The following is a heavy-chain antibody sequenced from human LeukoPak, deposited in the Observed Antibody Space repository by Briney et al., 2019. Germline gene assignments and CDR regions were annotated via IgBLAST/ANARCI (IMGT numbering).Heavy chain of an antibody. CDR2: ISAYNGNT. D-gene: IGHD3-10*01. CDR1: GYTFTSYG. CDR3: AKFGDTMVREGNWFDP. Sequence: ASVTVSCTASGYTFTSYGISWVRQAPGQGLEWMGWISAYNGNTNYAQKLQGRVTMTTDTSTSTAYMELRSLRSDDTAVYYCAKFGDTMVREGNWFDPWGQGTLVTVSS. V-gene: IGHV1-18*01. J-gene: IGHJ5*02.